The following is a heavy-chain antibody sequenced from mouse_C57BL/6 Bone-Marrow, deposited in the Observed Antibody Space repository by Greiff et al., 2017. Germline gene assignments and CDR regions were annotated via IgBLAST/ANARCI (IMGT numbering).Heavy chain of an antibody. D-gene: IGHD2-3*01. Sequence: EVQLQQSGAELVRPGASVKLSCTASGFNIKDDYIHWVKPRPEPGLEWIGWIDPENGDTEYASKFQGKATITSDTSSNTAYLQLSSLTSEDTAVYNCSSFDGNYFDFWGQGTPLTVAS. J-gene: IGHJ2*01. CDR3: SSFDGNYFDF. V-gene: IGHV14-4*01. CDR1: GFNIKDDY. CDR2: IDPENGDT.